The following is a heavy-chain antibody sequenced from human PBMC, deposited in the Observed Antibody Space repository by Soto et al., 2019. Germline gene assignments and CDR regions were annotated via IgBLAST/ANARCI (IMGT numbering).Heavy chain of an antibody. Sequence: PGGSLRLSYGASGFTFSTYNMHWVRQGPGKGLVWVSRINSDGSSITYADSVKGRFTISRDNAKNTLYLQMNSLRADDTAVYYCARAFHLVVVTAIPWFDPWGQGTLVTVSS. J-gene: IGHJ5*02. CDR2: INSDGSSI. V-gene: IGHV3-74*01. D-gene: IGHD2-21*02. CDR3: ARAFHLVVVTAIPWFDP. CDR1: GFTFSTYN.